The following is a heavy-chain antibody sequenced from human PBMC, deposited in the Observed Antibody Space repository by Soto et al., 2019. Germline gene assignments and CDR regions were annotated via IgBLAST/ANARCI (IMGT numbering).Heavy chain of an antibody. CDR1: GYTFTSYG. J-gene: IGHJ5*02. CDR2: ISAYNGNT. V-gene: IGHV1-18*01. D-gene: IGHD2-8*01. Sequence: ASVKVSCKASGYTFTSYGISWVRQAPGQGLEWMGWISAYNGNTNYAQKLQGRVTMTTDTSTSTAYMELRSLRSDDTAVYYCARAGYCTNGVCYNWFDPWGQGTLVTVS. CDR3: ARAGYCTNGVCYNWFDP.